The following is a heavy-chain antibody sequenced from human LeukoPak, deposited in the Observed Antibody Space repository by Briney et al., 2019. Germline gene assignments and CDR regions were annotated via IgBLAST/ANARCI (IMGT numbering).Heavy chain of an antibody. V-gene: IGHV1-69*05. Sequence: SVKVSCKASGGTFSSYAISWVRQAPGQGLEWMGGIIPIFGTANYAQKLQGRVTMTTDTSTSTAYMELRSLRSDDTAVYYCARVSEVSHWGQGTLVTVSS. CDR1: GGTFSSYA. J-gene: IGHJ4*02. CDR3: ARVSEVSH. CDR2: IIPIFGTA.